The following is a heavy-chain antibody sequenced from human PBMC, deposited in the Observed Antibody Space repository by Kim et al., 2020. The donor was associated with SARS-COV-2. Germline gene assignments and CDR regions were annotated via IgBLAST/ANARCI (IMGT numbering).Heavy chain of an antibody. CDR3: AKEVEMATIGPYGMDV. J-gene: IGHJ6*02. CDR1: GFTFDDYT. V-gene: IGHV3-43*01. D-gene: IGHD5-12*01. CDR2: ISWDGGST. Sequence: GGSLRLSCAASGFTFDDYTMHWVRQAPGKGLEWVSLISWDGGSTYYADSVKGRFTISRDNSKNSLYLQMNSLRTEDTALYYCAKEVEMATIGPYGMDVWGQGTTVTVSS.